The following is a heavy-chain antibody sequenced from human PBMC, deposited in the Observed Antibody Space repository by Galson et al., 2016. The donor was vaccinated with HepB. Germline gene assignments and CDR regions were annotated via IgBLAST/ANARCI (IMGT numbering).Heavy chain of an antibody. V-gene: IGHV1-69*13. J-gene: IGHJ6*02. CDR1: GGIFSTFG. CDR2: IIPMFRTP. Sequence: SVKVSCTASGGIFSTFGISWVRQAPGQGLEWMGGIIPMFRTPTYAQKFQGRVTITADEGTRTAYMDLSSLRPEDTALYYCARVADYGDAYYYYAMDVWGPGTTVTVSS. D-gene: IGHD4-17*01. CDR3: ARVADYGDAYYYYAMDV.